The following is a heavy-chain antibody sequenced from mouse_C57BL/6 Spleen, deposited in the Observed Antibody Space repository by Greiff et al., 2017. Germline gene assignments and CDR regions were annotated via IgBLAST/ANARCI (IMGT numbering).Heavy chain of an antibody. J-gene: IGHJ2*01. CDR2: INPSSGYT. Sequence: QVQLQQSGAELARPGASVKMSCKASGYTFTSYTMHWVKQRPGQGLEWIGNINPSSGYTKYNQKFKDTATLTADKSSSTAYMQLSSLASEDSAVYYCARGDGNDWGQGTTLTVSS. D-gene: IGHD2-1*01. V-gene: IGHV1-4*01. CDR1: GYTFTSYT. CDR3: ARGDGND.